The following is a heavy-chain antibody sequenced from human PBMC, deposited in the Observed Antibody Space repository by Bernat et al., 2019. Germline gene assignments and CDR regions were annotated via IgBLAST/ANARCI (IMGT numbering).Heavy chain of an antibody. Sequence: QVQLVQSGAEVKKPWASVKVSCKASGYTFTSYDINWVRQATGQGLEWMGWMNPNSGNTGYAQKFQGRVTMTRDTTISTAYIELSSLRSEDTAVYYCASAYLSARLWRAGRERRVRFDSWGQGILVTVSS. J-gene: IGHJ4*02. D-gene: IGHD2-21*01. V-gene: IGHV1-8*01. CDR3: ASAYLSARLWRAGRERRVRFDS. CDR1: GYTFTSYD. CDR2: MNPNSGNT.